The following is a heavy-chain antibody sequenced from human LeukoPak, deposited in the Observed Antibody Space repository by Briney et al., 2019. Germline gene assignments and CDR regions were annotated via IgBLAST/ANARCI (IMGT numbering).Heavy chain of an antibody. V-gene: IGHV3-30-3*01. D-gene: IGHD2-2*01. CDR2: ISYDGSNK. CDR3: AREGYCSSTSCLEAFDI. Sequence: GSLRLSCAASGFTFSSYAMHWVRQAPGKGLEWVAVISYDGSNKYYADSVKGRFTISRDNSKNTLYLQMNSLRAEDTAVYYCAREGYCSSTSCLEAFDIWGQGTMVTVSS. CDR1: GFTFSSYA. J-gene: IGHJ3*02.